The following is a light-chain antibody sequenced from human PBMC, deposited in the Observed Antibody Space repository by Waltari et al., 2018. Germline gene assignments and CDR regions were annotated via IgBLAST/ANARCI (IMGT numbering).Light chain of an antibody. CDR3: NSRDSSGNHLKV. V-gene: IGLV3-19*01. CDR1: SLRSYY. J-gene: IGLJ3*02. CDR2: GKN. Sequence: SSELTQDPAVSVALGQTVRITCQGDSLRSYYASWYQQKPGQAPVLVTYGKNNRPSGIPDRFSGSSSGNTASLTITGAQAEDEADYYCNSRDSSGNHLKVFGGGTKLTVL.